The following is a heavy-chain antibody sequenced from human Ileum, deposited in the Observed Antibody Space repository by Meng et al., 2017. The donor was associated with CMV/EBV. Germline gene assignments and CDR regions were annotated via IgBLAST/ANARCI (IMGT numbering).Heavy chain of an antibody. CDR2: ISNSSSYI. J-gene: IGHJ6*02. D-gene: IGHD3-10*01. V-gene: IGHV3-21*01. CDR3: ARDIGQSYGMDV. CDR1: GFTFSSYS. Sequence: GGSLRLSCAASGFTFSSYSMNWVRQAPGKGLEWVSSISNSSSYIYHADSVKGRFTISRDNAKNSLYLQMNSLRAEDTAVYYCARDIGQSYGMDVWGQGTTVTVSS.